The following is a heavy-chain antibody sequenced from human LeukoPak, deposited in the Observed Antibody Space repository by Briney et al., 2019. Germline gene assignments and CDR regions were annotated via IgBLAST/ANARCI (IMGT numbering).Heavy chain of an antibody. J-gene: IGHJ6*02. CDR1: GFTFSSYG. Sequence: GGSLRLSCAASGFTFSSYGMHWVRQAPGKGLEWVAVVSYDGSNKYYADSVKGRFTISRDNSKSTLYLQMNSLRAEDTAVYYCANLDGMDVWGQGTTVTVSS. V-gene: IGHV3-30*18. CDR3: ANLDGMDV. CDR2: VSYDGSNK.